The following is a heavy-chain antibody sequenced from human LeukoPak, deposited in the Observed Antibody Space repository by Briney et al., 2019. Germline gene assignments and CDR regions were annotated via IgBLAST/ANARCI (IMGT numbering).Heavy chain of an antibody. J-gene: IGHJ6*03. CDR3: ARDGDYYGSGSYYYYYMDV. D-gene: IGHD3-10*01. Sequence: ASVKVSCKASGYTFTGYYMHWVRQAPGQGLEWMGIINPSGGSTSYAQKFQGRVTMTRDTSTSTVYMELSSLRSEDTAVYYCARDGDYYGSGSYYYYYMDVWGKGTTVTISS. CDR2: INPSGGST. V-gene: IGHV1-46*01. CDR1: GYTFTGYY.